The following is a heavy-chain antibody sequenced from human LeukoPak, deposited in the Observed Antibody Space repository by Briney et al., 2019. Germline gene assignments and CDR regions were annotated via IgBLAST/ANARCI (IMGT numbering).Heavy chain of an antibody. D-gene: IGHD3-22*01. V-gene: IGHV3-23*01. CDR1: GFTFSSYA. CDR2: ISGSGGST. J-gene: IGHJ4*02. Sequence: PGGSLRLSCAASGFTFSSYAMSWVRQAPGKGLEWVSAISGSGGSTYYADSVKGRFTISRDNSKNTLYLQMNSLRAEDTAVHYCAKEGLSYYYDSSGYYYPDFYFDYWGQGTLATVSS. CDR3: AKEGLSYYYDSSGYYYPDFYFDY.